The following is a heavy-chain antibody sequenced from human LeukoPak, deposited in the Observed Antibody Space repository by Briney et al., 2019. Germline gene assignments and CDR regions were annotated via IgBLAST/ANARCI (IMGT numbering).Heavy chain of an antibody. CDR2: IIPIFGTA. CDR1: GGTFSSYA. D-gene: IGHD3-16*01. J-gene: IGHJ4*02. V-gene: IGHV1-69*13. Sequence: ASVKVSCKAPGGTFSSYAISWVRQAPGQGLEWMGGIIPIFGTANYAQKFQGRVTITADESTSTAYMELSSLRSEDTAVYYCARDGRDYDFPYWGQGTLVTVSS. CDR3: ARDGRDYDFPY.